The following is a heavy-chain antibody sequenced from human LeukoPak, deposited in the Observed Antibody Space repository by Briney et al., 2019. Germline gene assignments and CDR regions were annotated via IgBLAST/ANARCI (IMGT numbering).Heavy chain of an antibody. CDR3: ARASVVVSWNMDY. V-gene: IGHV3-66*02. Sequence: PGGSLRLSCAASGFTVSSNYMSWVRQAPGKGLEWVSVIYSGGSTYYADSVKGRFTISRDNSKNTLYLQMNSLRAEDTAVYYCARASVVVSWNMDYWGQGTLVTVSS. CDR1: GFTVSSNY. J-gene: IGHJ4*02. CDR2: IYSGGST. D-gene: IGHD2-15*01.